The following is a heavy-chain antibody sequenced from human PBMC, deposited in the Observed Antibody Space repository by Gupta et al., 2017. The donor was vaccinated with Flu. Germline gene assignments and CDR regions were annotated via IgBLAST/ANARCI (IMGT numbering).Heavy chain of an antibody. CDR3: ARGRRGMDV. CDR1: GGSFSGYY. V-gene: IGHV4-34*01. Sequence: QVQLQQWGAGLLKPSETLSLTCAGYGGSFSGYYWSWIRQPPGKGLEWIGDINHSGTTNYNPSLKSRVTISVDTSKNQFSLKLSSVTAADTAVYYCARGRRGMDVWGQGTAVTVSS. CDR2: INHSGTT. J-gene: IGHJ6*02.